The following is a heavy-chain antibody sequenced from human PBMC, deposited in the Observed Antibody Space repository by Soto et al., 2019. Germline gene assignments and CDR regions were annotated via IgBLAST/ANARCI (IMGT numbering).Heavy chain of an antibody. Sequence: ASVKVSCKASGYTCTIYGISCVRQSPVQGLEWMGCISAYNGNTNYAQKLQGRVTMTTDTSTSTAYMELRSLRSDDTAVYYCARASLDFWSGYYYFDYWGQGTLVTVSS. CDR1: GYTCTIYG. J-gene: IGHJ4*02. CDR2: ISAYNGNT. CDR3: ARASLDFWSGYYYFDY. D-gene: IGHD3-3*01. V-gene: IGHV1-18*01.